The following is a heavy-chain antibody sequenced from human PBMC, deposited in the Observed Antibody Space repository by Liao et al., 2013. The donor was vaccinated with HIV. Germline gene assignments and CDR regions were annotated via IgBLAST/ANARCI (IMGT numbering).Heavy chain of an antibody. V-gene: IGHV4-34*01. Sequence: QVQLQQWGAGLLKPSETLSLTCAIYGDSFRDFHWAWIRQSPGKGLEWIGEVSRGGSTNYNPSLRSRVTISSDTSTTQFSLKLSSVTAADTAVYYCARDTYCGSDCSDYYYYMDVWGNGTTVTVSS. CDR1: GDSFRDFH. J-gene: IGHJ6*03. D-gene: IGHD2-21*01. CDR3: ARDTYCGSDCSDYYYYMDV. CDR2: VSRGGST.